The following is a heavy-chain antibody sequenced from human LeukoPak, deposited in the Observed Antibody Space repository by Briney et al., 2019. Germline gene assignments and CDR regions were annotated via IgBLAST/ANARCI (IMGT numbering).Heavy chain of an antibody. D-gene: IGHD5-12*01. V-gene: IGHV4-59*08. CDR2: IFYSGST. Sequence: SETLSLTCTVSGGSIGSYYWSWIRQPPGKGLEWIGYIFYSGSTNYNPSLKSRVTISVDTSKNQFSLKFSSVTAADTAVYYCARSGPVYEWLLDYWGQGTLVTVSS. CDR1: GGSIGSYY. CDR3: ARSGPVYEWLLDY. J-gene: IGHJ4*02.